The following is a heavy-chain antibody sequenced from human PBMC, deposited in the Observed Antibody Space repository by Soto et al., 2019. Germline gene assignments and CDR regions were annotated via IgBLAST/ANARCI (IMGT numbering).Heavy chain of an antibody. Sequence: QVQLQESGPGLLKPSETLSLTCTLSGDSVSSGASHWTWIRQSPGKGLEWIGYIHRNATADCNPSLKSRVSISVDTSKNQFSLKLTSATTADTAVYYCARLDRSTSKIGVWGQGTTVTVSS. CDR3: ARLDRSTSKIGV. CDR1: GDSVSSGASH. V-gene: IGHV4-61*08. J-gene: IGHJ6*02. D-gene: IGHD3-22*01. CDR2: IHRNATA.